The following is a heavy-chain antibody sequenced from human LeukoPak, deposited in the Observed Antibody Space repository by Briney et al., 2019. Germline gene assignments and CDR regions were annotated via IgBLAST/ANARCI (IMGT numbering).Heavy chain of an antibody. CDR1: GFTISSYA. CDR2: ISGSGDNT. V-gene: IGHV3-23*01. CDR3: AKDRTVGASYWYFDL. Sequence: PGGSLRLSCAASGFTISSYAMSWVRQAPGKGLEWVSAISGSGDNTYYADSVKGRFTISRDSSKNTLFLHMNTLRAEDAAIYYCAKDRTVGASYWYFDLWGRGTLVTVSS. D-gene: IGHD1-26*01. J-gene: IGHJ2*01.